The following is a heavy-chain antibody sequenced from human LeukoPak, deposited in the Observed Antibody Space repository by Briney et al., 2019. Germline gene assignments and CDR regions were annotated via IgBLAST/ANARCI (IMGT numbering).Heavy chain of an antibody. CDR2: FDPEDGET. D-gene: IGHD3-10*01. Sequence: ASVKVSCKVSGYTLTELSMHWVRQAPGKGLEWMGGFDPEDGETIYAQKFQGRVTMTEGTSTDTAYMELSSLRSEDTAVYYCATPKSLSTYYYGSGDLDYWGQGTLVTVSS. J-gene: IGHJ4*02. V-gene: IGHV1-24*01. CDR3: ATPKSLSTYYYGSGDLDY. CDR1: GYTLTELS.